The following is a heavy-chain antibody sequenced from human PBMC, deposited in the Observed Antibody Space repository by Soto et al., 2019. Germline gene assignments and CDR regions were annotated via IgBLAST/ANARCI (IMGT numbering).Heavy chain of an antibody. V-gene: IGHV1-69*01. CDR1: GGXFXXXA. Sequence: XSCXASGGXFXXXAXSWVRQAPGQGLEWMGGIIPIFGTANYAQKFQGRVTITADESTSTAYMELSSLRSEDTAVYYCARGFSSGYKDYWGKGTLVTVSS. CDR2: IIPIFGTA. J-gene: IGHJ4*02. D-gene: IGHD3-22*01. CDR3: ARGFSSGYKDY.